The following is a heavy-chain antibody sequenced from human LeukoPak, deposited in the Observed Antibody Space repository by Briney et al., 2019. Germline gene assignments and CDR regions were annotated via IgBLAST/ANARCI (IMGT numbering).Heavy chain of an antibody. CDR3: ASRGGYYDSSGYRYFDY. J-gene: IGHJ4*02. D-gene: IGHD3-22*01. CDR1: DGSISSSSHY. V-gene: IGHV4-39*07. Sequence: SETLSLTCTVSDGSISSSSHYWGWIRQPPGKGLEWIGSIYYSGNTYYNPSLKSRVTISVDTSKNQFSLKLSSVTAADTAVYYCASRGGYYDSSGYRYFDYWGQGTLVTVSS. CDR2: IYYSGNT.